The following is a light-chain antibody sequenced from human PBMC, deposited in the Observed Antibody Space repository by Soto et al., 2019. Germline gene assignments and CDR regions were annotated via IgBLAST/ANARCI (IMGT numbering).Light chain of an antibody. V-gene: IGLV2-14*01. CDR2: EVT. CDR3: ASYTSRGTLV. CDR1: SSDVGGYNY. Sequence: QSVLTQPASVSGSPGQSITISCTGTSSDVGGYNYVSWYQQRPGKAPKFMIYEVTNRPSGVSNRFSGSKSGNTAFLTISGLQAEDEADYYCASYTSRGTLVFGTGTKVTVL. J-gene: IGLJ1*01.